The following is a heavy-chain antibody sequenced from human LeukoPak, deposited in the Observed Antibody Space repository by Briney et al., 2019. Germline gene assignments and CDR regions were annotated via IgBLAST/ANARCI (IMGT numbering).Heavy chain of an antibody. D-gene: IGHD3-10*01. CDR1: GFTFSSYG. J-gene: IGHJ4*02. Sequence: GGSLRLSCAASGFTFSSYGMHWVRQAPGKGLEWVAVISYDGSNKYYADSVKGRFTISRDNSKNTLYLQMNSLRAEDTAVCYCAKVHSVYGSGSYTFDYWGQGTLVTVSS. CDR3: AKVHSVYGSGSYTFDY. V-gene: IGHV3-30*18. CDR2: ISYDGSNK.